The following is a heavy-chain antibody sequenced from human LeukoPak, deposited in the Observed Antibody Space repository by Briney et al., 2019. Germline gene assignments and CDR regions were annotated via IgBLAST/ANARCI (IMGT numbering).Heavy chain of an antibody. CDR1: GFTFSSYG. CDR2: IRYDGSNK. Sequence: PGGSLRLSCAASGFTFSSYGMHWVRQAPGKGLEWVAFIRYDGSNKYYADSVKGRFTISRDNAKNSLYLQMNSLRAEDTAVYYCARDSGSFNWFDPWGQGTLVTVSS. D-gene: IGHD2-15*01. V-gene: IGHV3-30*02. CDR3: ARDSGSFNWFDP. J-gene: IGHJ5*02.